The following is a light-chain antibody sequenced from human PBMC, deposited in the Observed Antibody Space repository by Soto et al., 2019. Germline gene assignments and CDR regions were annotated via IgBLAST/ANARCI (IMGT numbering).Light chain of an antibody. V-gene: IGLV2-23*01. CDR1: SSDVGNYNL. Sequence: QSALTHPASVSGSPGPSITSSCTGTSSDVGNYNLVSWYQQHPGKVPKLMIYEGTKRLSGISNRFSGSKSGNTASLTISGLQGEDEADYHCCSYAGSSTVVFGGGTKLTVL. J-gene: IGLJ3*02. CDR2: EGT. CDR3: CSYAGSSTVV.